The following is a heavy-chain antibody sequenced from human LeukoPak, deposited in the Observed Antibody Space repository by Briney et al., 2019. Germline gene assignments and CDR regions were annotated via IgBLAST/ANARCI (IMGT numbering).Heavy chain of an antibody. Sequence: SETLSLTCTVSGGSTSGFYWNWIRQPAGKGLEWIGRIYSSGSTNYSPSLKSRVTMSVDTSKNQFSLKLSSVTAADTAVYYCARDDSGYDALAYFYYYMDVWGRGTTVTVSS. V-gene: IGHV4-4*07. D-gene: IGHD5-12*01. CDR3: ARDDSGYDALAYFYYYMDV. CDR1: GGSTSGFY. J-gene: IGHJ6*03. CDR2: IYSSGST.